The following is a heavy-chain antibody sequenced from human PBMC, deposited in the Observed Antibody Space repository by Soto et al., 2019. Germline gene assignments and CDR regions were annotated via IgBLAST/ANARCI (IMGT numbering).Heavy chain of an antibody. J-gene: IGHJ4*02. CDR2: FDPEDGET. V-gene: IGHV1-24*01. D-gene: IGHD6-19*01. Sequence: GASVKVSCKVSGYTLTELSMHWVRQAPGKGLEWMGGFDPEDGETIYAQKFQGRVTMTEDTSTDTAYMELSSLRSEDTAVYYCATDNRFVLEGAVAPRPIVVWGPGTLVTVAS. CDR1: GYTLTELS. CDR3: ATDNRFVLEGAVAPRPIVV.